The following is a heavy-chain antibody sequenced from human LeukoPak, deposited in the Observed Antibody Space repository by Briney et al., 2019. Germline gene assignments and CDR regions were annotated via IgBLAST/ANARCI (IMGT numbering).Heavy chain of an antibody. Sequence: TSETLSLTCAVSGASISSSNWWSWVRQPPGKGLEWIGKIYHSGSTNYNPSLKSRVTISVDKSKNQFSLRLSSLTAADTAVYYCARDRLSLGAFDIWGQGTMVTVSS. J-gene: IGHJ3*02. V-gene: IGHV4-4*02. CDR3: ARDRLSLGAFDI. D-gene: IGHD7-27*01. CDR1: GASISSSNW. CDR2: IYHSGST.